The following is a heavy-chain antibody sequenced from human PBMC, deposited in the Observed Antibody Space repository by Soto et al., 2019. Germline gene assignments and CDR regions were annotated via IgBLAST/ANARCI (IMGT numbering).Heavy chain of an antibody. CDR2: IIPIFGTA. V-gene: IGHV1-69*13. CDR1: GGTFSSYA. D-gene: IGHD5-12*01. Sequence: SVKVSCKASGGTFSSYAISWVRQAPGQGLEWMGGIIPIFGTANYAQKVQGRVKITADESTSTAYMELSSMRSEDTAVYYCARAIMATNPRPFDYWGQGALVTVSS. J-gene: IGHJ4*02. CDR3: ARAIMATNPRPFDY.